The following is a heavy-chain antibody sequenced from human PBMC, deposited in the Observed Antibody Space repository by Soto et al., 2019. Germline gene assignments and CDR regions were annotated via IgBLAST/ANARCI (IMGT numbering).Heavy chain of an antibody. CDR2: MSYDGSEK. V-gene: IGHV3-30*04. Sequence: QVQLVESGGGVVQPGRSLRLSCATSGFTFSTFSMHWVRQAPGKGLEWVAHMSYDGSEKDYADSVKGRFTISRDNSDNTLFLQMNSLTSEDTGVYYCARGPESGDFWGQGTLVTVPS. D-gene: IGHD1-26*01. CDR1: GFTFSTFS. CDR3: ARGPESGDF. J-gene: IGHJ4*02.